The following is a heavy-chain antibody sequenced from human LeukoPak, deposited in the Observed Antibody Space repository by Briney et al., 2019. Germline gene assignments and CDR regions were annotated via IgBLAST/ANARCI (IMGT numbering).Heavy chain of an antibody. J-gene: IGHJ4*02. Sequence: GGSLRLSCAASGFTVSSNYMSWVRQAPGKGLEWVSVIYSGGSTYYADSVKGRFTISRDNSKNTLYLQMNSLRAEDTAVYYCARDQKRSYYDILTGYYGDYWGQGTLVTVSS. D-gene: IGHD3-9*01. CDR1: GFTVSSNY. CDR3: ARDQKRSYYDILTGYYGDY. CDR2: IYSGGST. V-gene: IGHV3-66*02.